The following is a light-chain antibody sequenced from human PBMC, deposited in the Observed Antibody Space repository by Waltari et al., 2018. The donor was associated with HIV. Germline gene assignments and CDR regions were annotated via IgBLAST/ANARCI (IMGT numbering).Light chain of an antibody. CDR1: ALPKKY. J-gene: IGLJ2*01. Sequence: SYELTQPPSVSVSPGQTARITCSGDALPKKYAYWYQQKSGQAPVLVIYEDSKRPSGIPERFSGSRSGTMATLTISGAQVEDEADYYCYSTDSSGNHRVFGGGTKLTVL. CDR2: EDS. CDR3: YSTDSSGNHRV. V-gene: IGLV3-10*01.